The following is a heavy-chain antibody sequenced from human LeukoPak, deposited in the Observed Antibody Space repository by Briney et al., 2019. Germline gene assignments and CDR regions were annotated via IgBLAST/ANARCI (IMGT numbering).Heavy chain of an antibody. CDR2: IYYSGST. D-gene: IGHD3-10*01. CDR3: ARGVLRGVVTTHYYMDV. Sequence: PSETLSLTCTVSGGSISSYYWSWIRQPPGKGLEWIGYIYYSGSTNYNPSLKSRVTISLDTSKNQFSLKLSSVTAADTAVYYCARGVLRGVVTTHYYMDVWGKGTTVTVSS. V-gene: IGHV4-59*01. J-gene: IGHJ6*03. CDR1: GGSISSYY.